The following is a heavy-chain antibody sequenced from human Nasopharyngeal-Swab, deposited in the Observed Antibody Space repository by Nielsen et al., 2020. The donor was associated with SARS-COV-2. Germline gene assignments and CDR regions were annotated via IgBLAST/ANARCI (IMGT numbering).Heavy chain of an antibody. CDR1: GFTFDDYA. Sequence: GGSLRLSCAASGFTFDDYAMHWVRQAPGKGLEWVSGISWNSGGIGYADSVKGRFTISRDNAKNSLYLQMNSLRAEDTALYYCAKGDIVLMVYPASAFDIWGQGTMVTVSS. J-gene: IGHJ3*02. D-gene: IGHD2-8*01. V-gene: IGHV3-9*01. CDR2: ISWNSGGI. CDR3: AKGDIVLMVYPASAFDI.